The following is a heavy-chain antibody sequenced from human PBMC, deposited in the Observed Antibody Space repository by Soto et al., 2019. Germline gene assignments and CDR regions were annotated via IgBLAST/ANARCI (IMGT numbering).Heavy chain of an antibody. Sequence: ASVKVSCKASGYTFTSYDINWVRQATGQGLEWMGWMNPNSGNTGYAQKFRGRVTMTRNTSISTAYMELSSLRSEDTAVYYCAKQQRGHIRAYDYWGQGTLVTVSS. J-gene: IGHJ4*02. CDR3: AKQQRGHIRAYDY. CDR2: MNPNSGNT. V-gene: IGHV1-8*01. D-gene: IGHD6-13*01. CDR1: GYTFTSYD.